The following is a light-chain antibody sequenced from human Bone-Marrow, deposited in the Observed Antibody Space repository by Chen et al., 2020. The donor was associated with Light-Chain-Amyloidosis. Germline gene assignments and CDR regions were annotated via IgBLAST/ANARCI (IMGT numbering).Light chain of an antibody. V-gene: IGKV3-20*01. J-gene: IGKJ1*01. CDR2: DAS. Sequence: EVVLTQSPGTLSLSPGEGATLSCRASRRVSSNHLAWYQHKPGQAPRLLIHDASTRATGIPDRFSGSGSRTDFNLSHSRVEPEDFAVYYCQQYSSSRPWTFGQGTKVEIK. CDR1: RRVSSNH. CDR3: QQYSSSRPWT.